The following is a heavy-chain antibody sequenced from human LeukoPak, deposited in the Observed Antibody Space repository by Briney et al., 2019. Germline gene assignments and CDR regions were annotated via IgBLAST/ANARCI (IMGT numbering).Heavy chain of an antibody. CDR3: ARELYDSSGYYNL. D-gene: IGHD3-22*01. V-gene: IGHV4-59*01. Sequence: SETLSLTCTVSGGSISSYYWSWIRQPPGKGLEWIGYIYYSGSTNYNPSLKSRVTISVDTSKNQFALKLSSVTAADTAVYYCARELYDSSGYYNLWGQGTLVTVSS. CDR2: IYYSGST. J-gene: IGHJ5*02. CDR1: GGSISSYY.